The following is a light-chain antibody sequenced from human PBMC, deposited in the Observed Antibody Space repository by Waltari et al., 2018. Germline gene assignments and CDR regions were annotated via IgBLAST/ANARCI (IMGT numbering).Light chain of an antibody. J-gene: IGKJ2*01. CDR2: AAS. V-gene: IGKV1-33*01. Sequence: DIQMTQSPSSLSASVGDRVTITCQASQDISNYLNWYQQKPGKAPKPLIFAASNLETGVPSRFRGGGSGTDFTFTISSLQPEDIATYYCQQYDDLPYTFGQGTKLEIK. CDR3: QQYDDLPYT. CDR1: QDISNY.